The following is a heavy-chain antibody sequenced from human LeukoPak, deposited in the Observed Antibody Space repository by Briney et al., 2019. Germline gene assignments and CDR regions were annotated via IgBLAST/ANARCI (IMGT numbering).Heavy chain of an antibody. CDR2: IKSKTDGRTT. CDR1: GFTFSNAW. Sequence: GGSLRLSCAASGFTFSNAWMSWVRQAPGKGLEWVGRIKSKTDGRTTDYAAPVKGRFTISRDDSKNTLYLQMNSLKTEDTAVYYCTRPSITMVRGVIITYLFDYWGQGTLVTVSS. V-gene: IGHV3-15*01. D-gene: IGHD3-10*01. CDR3: TRPSITMVRGVIITYLFDY. J-gene: IGHJ4*02.